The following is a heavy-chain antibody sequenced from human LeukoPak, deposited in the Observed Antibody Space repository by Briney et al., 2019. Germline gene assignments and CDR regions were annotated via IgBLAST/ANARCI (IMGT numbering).Heavy chain of an antibody. D-gene: IGHD6-6*01. CDR2: IYYSGST. CDR3: ARHFRPSYGMDV. CDR1: GGSISSSSYY. V-gene: IGHV4-39*01. J-gene: IGHJ6*02. Sequence: PSETLSLTCTVSGGSISSSSYYWGWIRQPPGKGLEWIGSIYYSGSTYYNPSLKSRVTISVDTSKNQFSLKLSSVAAADTAVYYCARHFRPSYGMDVWGQGTTVTVSS.